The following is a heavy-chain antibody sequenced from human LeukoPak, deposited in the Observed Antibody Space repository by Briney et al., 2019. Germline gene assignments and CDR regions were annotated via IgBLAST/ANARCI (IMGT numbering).Heavy chain of an antibody. CDR3: AKDALGIFGVINWFDP. D-gene: IGHD3-3*01. CDR1: GFTFSSYA. CDR2: ISGSGGST. V-gene: IGHV3-23*01. Sequence: PGGSLRLSCAASGFTFSSYAMSWVRQAPGKGLEWVSAISGSGGSTYYADSAKGRFTISRDNSKNTLYLQMNSLRAEDTAVYYCAKDALGIFGVINWFDPWGQGTLVTVSS. J-gene: IGHJ5*02.